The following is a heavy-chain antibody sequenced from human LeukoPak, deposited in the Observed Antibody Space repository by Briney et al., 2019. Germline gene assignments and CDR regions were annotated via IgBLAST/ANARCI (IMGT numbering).Heavy chain of an antibody. J-gene: IGHJ6*03. V-gene: IGHV3-23*01. CDR1: GFTFSSYA. CDR3: AKVDRGHYSSSPGPYYNYSMNV. Sequence: GGSLRLSCAASGFTFSSYAMSWVRQASGKGLEWVSAISGSGGSTYCADSVKGRFTISRDNSKNTLYLQMNSLRAEDTAVYDCAKVDRGHYSSSPGPYYNYSMNVWGKGTTVTVSS. D-gene: IGHD6-13*01. CDR2: ISGSGGST.